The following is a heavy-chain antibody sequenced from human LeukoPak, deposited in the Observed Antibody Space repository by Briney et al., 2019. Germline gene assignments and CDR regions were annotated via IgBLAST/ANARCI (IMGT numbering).Heavy chain of an antibody. Sequence: ASVNVSCKASGYTFTSYGISWVRQAPGQGLEWMGWISAYNGNTNYAQKLQGRVTMTTDTSTSTAYMELRSLRSDDTAVYYCAREEPSRWDIVVVPAAIDTDAEYFQHWGQGTLVTVSS. CDR3: AREEPSRWDIVVVPAAIDTDAEYFQH. CDR1: GYTFTSYG. D-gene: IGHD2-2*01. CDR2: ISAYNGNT. V-gene: IGHV1-18*01. J-gene: IGHJ1*01.